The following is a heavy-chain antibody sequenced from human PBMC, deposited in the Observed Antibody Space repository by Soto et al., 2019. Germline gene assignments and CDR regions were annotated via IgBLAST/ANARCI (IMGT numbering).Heavy chain of an antibody. CDR3: ARLLTTSQNYFYGMDL. CDR1: GGSISTYY. CDR2: IYYIGST. Sequence: QVQLQESGPGLVKPSETLSLTCTVSGGSISTYYWSWIRQPPGKGLEWIGYIYYIGSTNYNPSLKKRVTISVDTSKNQFSLKLSSVTAADTAVYYCARLLTTSQNYFYGMDLWGQGTTVTVSS. D-gene: IGHD4-4*01. V-gene: IGHV4-59*08. J-gene: IGHJ6*02.